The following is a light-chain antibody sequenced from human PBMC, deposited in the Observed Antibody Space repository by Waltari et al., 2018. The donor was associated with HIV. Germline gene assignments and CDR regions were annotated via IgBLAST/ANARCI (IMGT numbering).Light chain of an antibody. Sequence: EIQLTQSPASLSASLGDRVVITCRASQAISTYLNWYQQKAGKGPVLLVYSASTLQSGAPSRFRGSGSGRDFTLSISGLQPEDFASYFCQQSYESPFNFGPGTKLHV. CDR3: QQSYESPFN. CDR2: SAS. V-gene: IGKV1-39*01. CDR1: QAISTY. J-gene: IGKJ3*01.